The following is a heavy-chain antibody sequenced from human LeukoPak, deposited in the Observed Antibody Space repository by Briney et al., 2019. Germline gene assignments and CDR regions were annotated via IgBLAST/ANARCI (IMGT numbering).Heavy chain of an antibody. J-gene: IGHJ3*02. D-gene: IGHD1-26*01. V-gene: IGHV4-39*01. Sequence: SETLSLTCTVSGGSISSSTYYWGWIRQPPGKGLEWIGSIYYSGSTYYNPSLKSRVTISVDTSKNQFSLKLNSVTAADTAVYYCATPYSGGYHGLDIWGQGTLVTVSS. CDR3: ATPYSGGYHGLDI. CDR1: GGSISSSTYY. CDR2: IYYSGST.